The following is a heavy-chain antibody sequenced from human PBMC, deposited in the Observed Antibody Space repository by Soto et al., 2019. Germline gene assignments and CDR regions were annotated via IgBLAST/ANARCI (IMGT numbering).Heavy chain of an antibody. CDR2: IYYSGST. CDR1: GGSISSSSYY. CDR3: ARQLVLDNWFDP. V-gene: IGHV4-39*01. Sequence: ETLSLTCTVSGGSISSSSYYWGWIRQPPGKGLEWIGSIYYSGSTYYNPSLKSRVTISVDTSKNQFSLKLSSVTAADTAVYYCARQLVLDNWFDPWGQGTLVTVSS. J-gene: IGHJ5*02.